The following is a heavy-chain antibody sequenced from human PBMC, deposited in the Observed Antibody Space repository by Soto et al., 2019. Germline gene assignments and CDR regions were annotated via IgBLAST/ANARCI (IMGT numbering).Heavy chain of an antibody. CDR2: ISSDSSTI. CDR3: ARRVLAYTSEFDY. Sequence: GGSLRLSCAASGFTFSSYTMNWVRQAPGKGLEWLSYISSDSSTIYYADSVKGRFTISRDNAKNSLYLQMNSLRAEDTAVYYCARRVLAYTSEFDYWGQGTLVTVSS. D-gene: IGHD4-4*01. V-gene: IGHV3-48*01. J-gene: IGHJ4*02. CDR1: GFTFSSYT.